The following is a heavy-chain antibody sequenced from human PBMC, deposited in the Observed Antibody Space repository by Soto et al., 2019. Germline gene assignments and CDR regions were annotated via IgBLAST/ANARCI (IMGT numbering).Heavy chain of an antibody. J-gene: IGHJ4*02. CDR2: INAGNGNT. CDR3: ARAVAAPADFDY. D-gene: IGHD6-13*01. V-gene: IGHV1-3*05. CDR1: GYTFTGYA. Sequence: QVQLVQSGAEEKKPGASVKVSCKASGYTFTGYAMHWVRQAPGQRLEWMGWINAGNGNTKYSQKFQGRVTITRDTSASSAYMELSSLRSEDTAVYDCARAVAAPADFDYWGQGTLVTVSS.